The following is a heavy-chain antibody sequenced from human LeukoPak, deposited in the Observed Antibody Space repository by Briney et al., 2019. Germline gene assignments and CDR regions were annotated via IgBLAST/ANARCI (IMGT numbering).Heavy chain of an antibody. J-gene: IGHJ4*02. Sequence: SETLSLTCTVSGASVSSGSYYWTWIRQPPGMGLEWIGYIYYSGSTNYSPPLKSRVTISLDTSKNQFSLKLSSVTAADTAVYYCARVAYFGSNWGQGTLVTVSS. CDR1: GASVSSGSYY. CDR2: IYYSGST. D-gene: IGHD3-10*01. CDR3: ARVAYFGSN. V-gene: IGHV4-61*01.